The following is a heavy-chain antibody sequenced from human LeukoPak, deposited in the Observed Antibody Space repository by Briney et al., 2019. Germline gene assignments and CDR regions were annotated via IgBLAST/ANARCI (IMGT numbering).Heavy chain of an antibody. Sequence: GGSLRLSCAASGFTFRSYWMSWVRQAPGKGLEWVANIKQDGSEKYYADSVKGRFTISRDNAKNSLYLQMNSLRAEDTAVYYCARPPRYDFWSGYLDYWGQGTLVTVSS. V-gene: IGHV3-7*01. CDR2: IKQDGSEK. CDR3: ARPPRYDFWSGYLDY. J-gene: IGHJ4*02. CDR1: GFTFRSYW. D-gene: IGHD3-3*01.